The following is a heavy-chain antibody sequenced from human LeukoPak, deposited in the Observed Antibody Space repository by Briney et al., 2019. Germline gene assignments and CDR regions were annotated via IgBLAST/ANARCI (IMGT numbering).Heavy chain of an antibody. CDR2: INGDGSGT. CDR3: ARDRVYGSGGSAY. J-gene: IGHJ4*02. D-gene: IGHD3-10*01. Sequence: GGALRLPCTASGVTFTSHWMHWVRQVPGKGLVWGSRINGDGSGTNHADSVKGRFTISRDNAKNTLYPQMNSLRVEDTAVYYCARDRVYGSGGSAYWGQGTLVTVSS. CDR1: GVTFTSHW. V-gene: IGHV3-74*01.